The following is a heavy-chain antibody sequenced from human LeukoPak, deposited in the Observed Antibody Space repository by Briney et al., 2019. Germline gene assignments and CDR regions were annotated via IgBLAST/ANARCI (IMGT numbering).Heavy chain of an antibody. D-gene: IGHD6-19*01. Sequence: GGSLRISCIASGFTFSSYAMSWVRQAPGKGLEWVSGISGSGGSTYYADSVKGRFTFSRDNAKNTLYLQMNSLRAEDTAVYYCAKDSHLSYSSGRYPSDYWGQGTLVTVSS. CDR3: AKDSHLSYSSGRYPSDY. CDR2: ISGSGGST. J-gene: IGHJ4*02. CDR1: GFTFSSYA. V-gene: IGHV3-23*01.